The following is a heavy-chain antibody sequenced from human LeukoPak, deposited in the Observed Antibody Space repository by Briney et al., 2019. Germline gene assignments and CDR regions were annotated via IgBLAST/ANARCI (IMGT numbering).Heavy chain of an antibody. D-gene: IGHD1-26*01. CDR2: INPHSGGT. V-gene: IGHV1-2*02. J-gene: IGHJ4*02. CDR3: ARDRRSGSYPYYFDY. CDR1: GYTFTDYY. Sequence: ASVKVSCKASGYTFTDYYMHWVRQAPGQGLEWMGWINPHSGGTDHAQKFQGRVTMTRDTSISTAYMELSRLRSDDTAVYYCARDRRSGSYPYYFDYWGQGTLVTVSS.